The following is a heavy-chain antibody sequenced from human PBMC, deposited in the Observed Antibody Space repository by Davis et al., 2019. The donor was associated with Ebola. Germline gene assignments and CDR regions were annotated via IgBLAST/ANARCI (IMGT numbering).Heavy chain of an antibody. J-gene: IGHJ6*02. Sequence: GGSLRLSCAASGFTFNTYEMNWVRQAPGKGLEWISYISDSGSTTYYTDSVKGRFTISRDNSKNTLYLQMNSLRAEDTAVYYCAKGYYDFWSGTINYYYYGMDVWGQGTTVTVSS. CDR3: AKGYYDFWSGTINYYYYGMDV. D-gene: IGHD3-3*01. CDR2: ISDSGSTT. V-gene: IGHV3-48*03. CDR1: GFTFNTYE.